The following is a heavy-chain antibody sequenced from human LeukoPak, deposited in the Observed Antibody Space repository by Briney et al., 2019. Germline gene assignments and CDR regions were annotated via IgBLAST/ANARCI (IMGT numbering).Heavy chain of an antibody. CDR3: AKDLKDIVVVPAAIREFDY. V-gene: IGHV3-30-3*01. CDR1: RFIFSSYA. J-gene: IGHJ4*02. CDR2: ISYDGSNK. Sequence: GGSLRLSCAGSRFIFSSYAMHWVRQAPGKGLEWVAVISYDGSNKYYADSVKGRFTISRDNSKNTLYLQMNSLRAEDTAVYYCAKDLKDIVVVPAAIREFDYWGQGTLVTVSS. D-gene: IGHD2-2*02.